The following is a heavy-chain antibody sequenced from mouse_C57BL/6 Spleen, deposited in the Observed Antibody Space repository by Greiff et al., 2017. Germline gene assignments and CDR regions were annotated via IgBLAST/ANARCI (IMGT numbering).Heavy chain of an antibody. J-gene: IGHJ4*01. CDR2: IYPGSGST. V-gene: IGHV1-55*01. CDR1: GYTFTSYW. D-gene: IGHD3-2*01. Sequence: VQLQQPGAELVKPGASVKMSCKASGYTFTSYWITWVKQRPGQGLEWIGDIYPGSGSTNYNEKFKSKATLTVDKSSSTAYMQLSSLTSEDSAVYYCAREGRQSGYYYAMDYWGQGTSVTVSS. CDR3: AREGRQSGYYYAMDY.